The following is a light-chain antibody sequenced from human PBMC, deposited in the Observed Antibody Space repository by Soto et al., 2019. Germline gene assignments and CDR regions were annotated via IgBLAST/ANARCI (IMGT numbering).Light chain of an antibody. CDR3: QAWDSSTAWV. Sequence: SYELTQPPSVSVSPGQTASITCSGDKLGDKYACWYQQKPGQSPVLVIYQDRKRPSGIPERFSGSNSGNTATLTISRTQAMDEADYYCQAWDSSTAWVFGGGTKLTVL. CDR2: QDR. J-gene: IGLJ2*01. V-gene: IGLV3-1*01. CDR1: KLGDKY.